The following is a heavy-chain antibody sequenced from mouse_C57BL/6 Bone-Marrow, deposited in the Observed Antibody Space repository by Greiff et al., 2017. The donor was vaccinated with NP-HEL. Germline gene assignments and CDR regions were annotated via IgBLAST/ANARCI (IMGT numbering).Heavy chain of an antibody. V-gene: IGHV1-22*01. Sequence: VQLQQSGPELVKPGASVKMSCKASGYTFTDSNMHWVKQSHGKSLEWIGYINPNNGGTSYNPKFKGKATLTVNKSSSTAYIELRSLTSEDSAVYYCARFTFYGTWFAYWGQGTLVTVSA. CDR2: INPNNGGT. D-gene: IGHD1-1*01. CDR3: ARFTFYGTWFAY. J-gene: IGHJ3*01. CDR1: GYTFTDSN.